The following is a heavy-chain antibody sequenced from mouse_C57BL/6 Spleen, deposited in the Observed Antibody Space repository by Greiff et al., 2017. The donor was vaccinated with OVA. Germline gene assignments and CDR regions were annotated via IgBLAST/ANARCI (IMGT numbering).Heavy chain of an antibody. J-gene: IGHJ1*03. V-gene: IGHV1-22*01. D-gene: IGHD3-2*02. CDR2: INPNNGGT. CDR1: GYTFTDYN. CDR3: ARTGKLRLYWYFDV. Sequence: EVQLQQSGPELVKPGASVKMSCKASGYTFTDYNMHWVKQSHGKSLEWIGYINPNNGGTSYNQKFKGKATLTVDKSSSTAYMELRSLTSEDSAFYYCARTGKLRLYWYFDVWGTGTTVTVSS.